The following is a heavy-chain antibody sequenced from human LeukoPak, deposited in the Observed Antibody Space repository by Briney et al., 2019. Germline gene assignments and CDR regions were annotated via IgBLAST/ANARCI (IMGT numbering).Heavy chain of an antibody. CDR1: GYTFTSYD. Sequence: ASVKVSCKASGYTFTSYDINWVRQATGQGLEWMGWMNPNSGNTGYAQKFQGRVTMTRDTSISTAYMELSRLRSDDTAVYYCAREFGGVLGSFDYWGQGTLVTVSS. D-gene: IGHD3-16*01. V-gene: IGHV1-8*01. CDR3: AREFGGVLGSFDY. CDR2: MNPNSGNT. J-gene: IGHJ4*02.